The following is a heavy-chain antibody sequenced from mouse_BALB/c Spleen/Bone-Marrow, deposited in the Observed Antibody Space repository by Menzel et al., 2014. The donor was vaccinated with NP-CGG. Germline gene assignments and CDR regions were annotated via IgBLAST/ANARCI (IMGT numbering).Heavy chain of an antibody. CDR2: INSGGGTT. Sequence: EVHLVESGGGLVQPGDSLKLSCESNEYAFPSHDMSWVRKTPGKRLELVAAINSGGGTTYYPDTMERRFIIFRDNNKKSLDLKQRSRRSDDTSVFYCARHDNYYDMDYWGQGTSVTVSS. CDR1: EYAFPSHD. V-gene: IGHV5-2*01. J-gene: IGHJ4*01. CDR3: ARHDNYYDMDY.